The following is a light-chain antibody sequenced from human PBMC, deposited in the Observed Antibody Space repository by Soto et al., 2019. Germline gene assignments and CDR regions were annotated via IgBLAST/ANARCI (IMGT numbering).Light chain of an antibody. CDR3: QQRHSYPIT. CDR1: QGIGSY. Sequence: DIQLTQSPSFLSASVGDRVTITCRASQGIGSYLAWYQQEPGKVPKLLIHTASTLQSGVPSRFSGSGSGTEITLTISSLQPEDFATYYCQQRHSYPITFGQGTRLDIK. V-gene: IGKV1-9*01. J-gene: IGKJ5*01. CDR2: TAS.